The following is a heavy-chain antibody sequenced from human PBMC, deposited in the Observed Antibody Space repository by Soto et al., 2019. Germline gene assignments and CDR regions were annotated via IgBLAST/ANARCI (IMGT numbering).Heavy chain of an antibody. CDR3: AKSHLLGYCSSTSCSVDY. J-gene: IGHJ4*02. D-gene: IGHD2-2*01. Sequence: GGSLRLSCAASGFTFSSYAMSWVRQAPGKGLEWVSAISGSGGSTYYADSVKGRFTISRDNSKNTLYLQMNSLRAEDTAVYYCAKSHLLGYCSSTSCSVDYWGQGTLVTVSS. CDR2: ISGSGGST. V-gene: IGHV3-23*01. CDR1: GFTFSSYA.